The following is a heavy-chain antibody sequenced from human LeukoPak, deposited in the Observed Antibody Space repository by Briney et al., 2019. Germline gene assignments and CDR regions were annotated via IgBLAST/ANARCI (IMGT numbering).Heavy chain of an antibody. CDR2: IRFDGFTE. Sequence: GGSLRLSCAASAFTFSNYGMHWVRQAPGKGLEWVAFIRFDGFTEYYADSVKGRFTISRDNSKNTLSLQMNSLRAEDTAVYYCARRIVGATSIDYFDYWGQGTLVTVSS. CDR1: AFTFSNYG. V-gene: IGHV3-30*02. J-gene: IGHJ4*02. CDR3: ARRIVGATSIDYFDY. D-gene: IGHD1-26*01.